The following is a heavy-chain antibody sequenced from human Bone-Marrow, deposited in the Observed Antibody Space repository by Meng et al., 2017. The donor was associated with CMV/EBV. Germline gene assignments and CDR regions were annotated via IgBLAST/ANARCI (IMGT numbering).Heavy chain of an antibody. CDR3: ARDLWDSSGYYYVFDY. D-gene: IGHD3-22*01. CDR2: INPSGGST. CDR1: GYTFTSYY. V-gene: IGHV1-46*01. J-gene: IGHJ4*02. Sequence: ASVKVSCKASGYTFTSYYMHWVRQAPGQGLKWMGIINPSGGSTSYAQKFQGRVTMTRDTSTSTVYMELSSLRSEDTAVYYCARDLWDSSGYYYVFDYWGQGTLVTVSS.